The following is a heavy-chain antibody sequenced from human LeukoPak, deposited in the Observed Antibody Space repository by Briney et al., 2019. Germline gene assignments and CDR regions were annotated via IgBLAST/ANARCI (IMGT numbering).Heavy chain of an antibody. CDR2: ISGGSSTI. V-gene: IGHV3-48*02. Sequence: GGPLRLSCTASGFTFSTYSMNWVRQAPGKGLEWVSYISGGSSTIHYADSVRGRFTISRDNAKNSLYLQMNSLRDEDTAVYYCARDVQVRGFSWGQGTLVTVSS. CDR1: GFTFSTYS. J-gene: IGHJ5*02. CDR3: ARDVQVRGFS. D-gene: IGHD3-10*01.